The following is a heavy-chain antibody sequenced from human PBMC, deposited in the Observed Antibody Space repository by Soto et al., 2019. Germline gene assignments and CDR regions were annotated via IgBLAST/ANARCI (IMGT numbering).Heavy chain of an antibody. CDR2: ISASGENT. J-gene: IGHJ5*02. D-gene: IGHD6-13*01. V-gene: IGHV3-23*01. Sequence: GGSLRLSWGASGCTFSSFAMSWVRQAPGKGLEWVSSISASGENTYYADSVKGRFTISRDNSKYMLSLQMNSLRAEDTATYYCAKDLIGGSSSYSYGWFDPWGQGTLVTVSS. CDR1: GCTFSSFA. CDR3: AKDLIGGSSSYSYGWFDP.